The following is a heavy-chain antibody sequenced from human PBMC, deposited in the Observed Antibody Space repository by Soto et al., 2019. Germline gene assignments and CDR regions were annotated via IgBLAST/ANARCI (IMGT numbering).Heavy chain of an antibody. J-gene: IGHJ6*02. CDR3: ARNGLAITMIVAVKTDYGMDV. Sequence: ASVKVSCKASGYTFSSYAMHWVRQAPGQRLEWMGWINAGNGNTKYSQKFQGRVTITRDTSASTAYMELSSLRSDDTAVYYCARNGLAITMIVAVKTDYGMDVWGQGTTVTVSS. V-gene: IGHV1-3*01. CDR2: INAGNGNT. D-gene: IGHD3-22*01. CDR1: GYTFSSYA.